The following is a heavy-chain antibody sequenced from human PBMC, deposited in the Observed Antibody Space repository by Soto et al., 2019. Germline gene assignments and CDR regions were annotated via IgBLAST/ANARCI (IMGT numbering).Heavy chain of an antibody. J-gene: IGHJ4*02. CDR2: IDNSGST. Sequence: PSETLSLTCTVSGGSISNYFCNWIRQPAGKGLECIGRIDNSGSTNYNPSLKSRITMSADTSRNQFSLKLNSVTAANTAVYYCARGGQDFWSGPFDYWGQGALVTVSS. CDR1: GGSISNYF. CDR3: ARGGQDFWSGPFDY. D-gene: IGHD3-3*01. V-gene: IGHV4-4*07.